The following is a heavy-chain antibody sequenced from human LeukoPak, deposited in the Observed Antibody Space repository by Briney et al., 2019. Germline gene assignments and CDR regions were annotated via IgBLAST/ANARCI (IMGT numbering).Heavy chain of an antibody. D-gene: IGHD6-13*01. CDR2: INPSGGST. V-gene: IGHV1-46*01. CDR3: ARIGISARGTNFHH. Sequence: ASVKVSCKASGYTFTSYYMHWVRQAPGQGLEWMGIINPSGGSTSYAQKFQGRVTMTRDTSTSTVYMELSRLRSDDTALYYCARIGISARGTNFHHWGQGTLVTVSS. J-gene: IGHJ1*01. CDR1: GYTFTSYY.